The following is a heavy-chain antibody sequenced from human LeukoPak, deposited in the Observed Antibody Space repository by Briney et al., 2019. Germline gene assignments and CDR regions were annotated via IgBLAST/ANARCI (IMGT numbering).Heavy chain of an antibody. CDR1: GGSISSYY. D-gene: IGHD3-9*01. J-gene: IGHJ5*02. CDR2: IYYSGST. CDR3: ARLTGYSSESWFDP. Sequence: SETLSLTCTVSGGSISSYYWSWIRQPPGKGLEWIGYIYYSGSTNYNPSLKSRVTISVDTSKNQFSLKLRSVTAADTAVYYCARLTGYSSESWFDPWGQGTLVTVST. V-gene: IGHV4-59*01.